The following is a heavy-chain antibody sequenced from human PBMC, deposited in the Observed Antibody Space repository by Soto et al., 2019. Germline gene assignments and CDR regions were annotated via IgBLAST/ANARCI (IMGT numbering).Heavy chain of an antibody. CDR2: IWYDGSNK. J-gene: IGHJ4*02. CDR3: ARETGYSSGWRQDY. V-gene: IGHV3-33*01. CDR1: GFTFSSYG. Sequence: LRLSCAASGFTFSSYGMHWVRQAPGKGLEWVAVIWYDGSNKYYADSVKGRFTISRDNSKNTLYLQMNSLRVEDTAVYYCARETGYSSGWRQDYWGRGTLVTVSS. D-gene: IGHD6-19*01.